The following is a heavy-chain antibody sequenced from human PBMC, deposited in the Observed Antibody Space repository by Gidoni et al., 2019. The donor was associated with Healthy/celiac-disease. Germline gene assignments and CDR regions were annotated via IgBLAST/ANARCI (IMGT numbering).Heavy chain of an antibody. Sequence: QVQLVQSGAEVKKPGAAVKVSCKVSGYTLTELSMHWVRQAPGKGLEWMGGFDPEDGETIYAQKFQGRVTMTEDPSTDTAYMELSSLRSEDTAVYYCATARAYYYGSGRWPVDYWGQGTLVTVSS. CDR3: ATARAYYYGSGRWPVDY. J-gene: IGHJ4*02. CDR1: GYTLTELS. V-gene: IGHV1-24*01. CDR2: FDPEDGET. D-gene: IGHD3-10*01.